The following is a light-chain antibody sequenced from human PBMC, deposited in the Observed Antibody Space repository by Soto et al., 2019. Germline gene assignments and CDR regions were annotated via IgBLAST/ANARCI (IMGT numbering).Light chain of an antibody. CDR3: GKFVSSPPRT. V-gene: IGKV3-20*01. CDR2: VVS. J-gene: IGKJ1*01. Sequence: IVLTQSPGTLSLYPGVKATLSCMSSLRVRSAFLAWYQQKPGQAPRLLVCVVSNRATGIPDRFSGSGPGTDFILTIRRLEPEDFELYYCGKFVSSPPRTCGQGAK. CDR1: LRVRSAF.